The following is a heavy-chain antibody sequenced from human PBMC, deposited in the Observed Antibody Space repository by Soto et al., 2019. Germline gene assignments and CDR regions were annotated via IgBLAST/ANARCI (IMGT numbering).Heavy chain of an antibody. CDR1: GYTFTSYG. V-gene: IGHV1-18*01. Sequence: ASVKVSCKASGYTFTSYGISWVRQAPGQGLEWMGWISTYNGNTNYAQKLQGRVTMTTDTSTSTAYMELRSLRSDDTAVYYCARDDGGYCSGGSCYDGFDAFDIWGQGTMVTVSS. D-gene: IGHD2-15*01. CDR2: ISTYNGNT. J-gene: IGHJ3*02. CDR3: ARDDGGYCSGGSCYDGFDAFDI.